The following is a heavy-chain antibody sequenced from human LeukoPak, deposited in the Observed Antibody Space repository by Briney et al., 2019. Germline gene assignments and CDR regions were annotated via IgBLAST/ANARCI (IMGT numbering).Heavy chain of an antibody. V-gene: IGHV4-59*01. Sequence: PSETLSLTCTVSGGSISSYYWSWIRQPPGKGLEWIGYIYYSGSTNYNPSLKSRVTISVDTSKNQFSLKLSSVTAADTAVYYCASGIAAAVNRRWEYYYYYMDVWGKGTAVTVSS. D-gene: IGHD6-13*01. CDR1: GGSISSYY. CDR3: ASGIAAAVNRRWEYYYYYMDV. CDR2: IYYSGST. J-gene: IGHJ6*03.